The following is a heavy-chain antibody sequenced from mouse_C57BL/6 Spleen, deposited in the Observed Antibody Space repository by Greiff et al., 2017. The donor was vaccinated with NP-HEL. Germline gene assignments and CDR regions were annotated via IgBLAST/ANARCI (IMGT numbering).Heavy chain of an antibody. CDR2: IYPGDGDT. Sequence: LQESGASVKISCKASGYAFSSYWMNWVKQRPGKGLEWIGQIYPGDGDTNYNGKFKGKATLTADKSSSTAYMQLSSLTSEDSAVYFCARRDYGSSGYAMDYWGQGTSVTVSS. J-gene: IGHJ4*01. CDR3: ARRDYGSSGYAMDY. V-gene: IGHV1-80*01. D-gene: IGHD1-1*01. CDR1: GYAFSSYW.